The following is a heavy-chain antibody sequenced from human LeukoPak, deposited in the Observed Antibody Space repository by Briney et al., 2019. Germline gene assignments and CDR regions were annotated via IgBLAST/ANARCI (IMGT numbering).Heavy chain of an antibody. CDR1: GFTVSSNY. V-gene: IGHV3-53*01. D-gene: IGHD3-3*01. CDR3: ASGLGTFWSGSYYFDY. Sequence: GGSLRLSCAASGFTVSSNYMSWVRQAPGKGPEWVSVIYSGGSTYYADSVKGRFTISRDNSKNTLYLQMNSLRAEDTAVYYCASGLGTFWSGSYYFDYWGQGTLVTVSS. J-gene: IGHJ4*02. CDR2: IYSGGST.